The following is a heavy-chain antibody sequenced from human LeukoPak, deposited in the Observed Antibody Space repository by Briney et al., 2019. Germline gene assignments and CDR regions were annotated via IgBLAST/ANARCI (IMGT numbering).Heavy chain of an antibody. V-gene: IGHV4-59*08. D-gene: IGHD2-8*02. CDR2: VHNSGDSNYIP. J-gene: IGHJ3*01. CDR3: ARRRPPFTSDSTDYPHAFDV. CDR1: GGSISRFF. Sequence: SETLSLTCSVSGGSISRFFWTWIRQSPGRGLEWIAYVHNSGDSNYIPSYNPSLKSRATISVETSKNQFSLQLTSVTATDTAVYFCARRRPPFTSDSTDYPHAFDVWGQGTRVIVSA.